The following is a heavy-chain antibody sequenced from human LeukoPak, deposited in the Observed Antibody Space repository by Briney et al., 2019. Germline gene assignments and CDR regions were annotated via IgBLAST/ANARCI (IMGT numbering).Heavy chain of an antibody. CDR3: ARDAGWFGELSH. J-gene: IGHJ4*02. V-gene: IGHV3-74*01. Sequence: GGSLRLSCAASGFSFSSYWMHWVRQAPGKGLVWVSRIKTDGSSATYADSVKGRFTISRDNAKNSLFLQMNSLRDEDTAVYYCARDAGWFGELSHWGQGTLVTVSS. CDR1: GFSFSSYW. CDR2: IKTDGSSA. D-gene: IGHD3-10*01.